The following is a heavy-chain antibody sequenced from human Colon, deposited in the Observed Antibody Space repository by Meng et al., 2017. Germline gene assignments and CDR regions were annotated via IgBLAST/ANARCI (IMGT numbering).Heavy chain of an antibody. Sequence: QVQLVQFGAELKKPGASVKVSCQASGYSFTSYGMHWLRQAPGQRPEWMGWIYPADGNRRYSQKFQDRLTITTDTFARTAYMELSSLRSEDTAVYFCARDERGGPYYFDYWGQGTLVTVSS. CDR1: GYSFTSYG. V-gene: IGHV1-3*01. CDR3: ARDERGGPYYFDY. J-gene: IGHJ4*02. CDR2: IYPADGNR.